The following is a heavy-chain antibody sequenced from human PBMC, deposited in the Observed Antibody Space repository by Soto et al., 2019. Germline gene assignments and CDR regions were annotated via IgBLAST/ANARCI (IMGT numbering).Heavy chain of an antibody. V-gene: IGHV1-2*04. D-gene: IGHD2-2*02. Sequence: ASVKVSCKASGYTFTGYYMHWVRQAPGQGLEWMGWINPNSGGTNYAQKFQGWVTMTRDTSINTAYMELSRLRSDDTAVYYCARARYCSSTSCYRGSGMDVWGQGTTVTVSS. CDR1: GYTFTGYY. CDR2: INPNSGGT. J-gene: IGHJ6*02. CDR3: ARARYCSSTSCYRGSGMDV.